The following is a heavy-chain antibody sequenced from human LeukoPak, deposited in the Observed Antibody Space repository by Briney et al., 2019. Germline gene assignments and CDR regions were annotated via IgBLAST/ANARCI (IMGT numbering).Heavy chain of an antibody. CDR3: ARDYCSSTSCYADWFDP. V-gene: IGHV1-69*04. D-gene: IGHD2-2*01. J-gene: IGHJ5*02. CDR1: GGTFSSYA. CDR2: IIPILCIA. Sequence: SVKVSCKASGGTFSSYAISWVRQAPGQGLEWMGRIIPILCIANYAQKFQGRVTITADKSTSTAYMELSSLRSEDTAVYYCARDYCSSTSCYADWFDPWGQGTLVTVSS.